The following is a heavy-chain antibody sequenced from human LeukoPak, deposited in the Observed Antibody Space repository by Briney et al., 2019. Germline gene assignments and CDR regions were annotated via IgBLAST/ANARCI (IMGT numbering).Heavy chain of an antibody. J-gene: IGHJ4*02. Sequence: RSSETLSLTCAVYGGSFSGYYWSWIRQPPGKGLEWIGEINHSGSTNYNSSLKRRVTISVDTSKTQFSLKLSSGTAADTAVYYCARRDYDILTGYSFDYWGQGTLVTVSS. D-gene: IGHD3-9*01. V-gene: IGHV4-34*01. CDR1: GGSFSGYY. CDR2: INHSGST. CDR3: ARRDYDILTGYSFDY.